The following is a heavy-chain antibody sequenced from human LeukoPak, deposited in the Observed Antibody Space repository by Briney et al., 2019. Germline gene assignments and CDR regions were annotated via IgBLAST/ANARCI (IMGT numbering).Heavy chain of an antibody. CDR2: MNPNSGNT. CDR3: ARVYHSSSWAYYYYYGMDV. CDR1: GYTFTSYD. Sequence: ASVKVSCKASGYTFTSYDINWVRQATGQGLEWMGWMNPNSGNTGYAQKFQGRVTMTRNTSISTAYMELSSLRSEDTAVYYCARVYHSSSWAYYYYYGMDVWGQGTTVTVSS. V-gene: IGHV1-8*01. D-gene: IGHD6-13*01. J-gene: IGHJ6*02.